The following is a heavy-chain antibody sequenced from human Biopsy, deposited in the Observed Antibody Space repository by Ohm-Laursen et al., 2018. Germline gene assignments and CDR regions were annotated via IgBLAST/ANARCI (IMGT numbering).Heavy chain of an antibody. D-gene: IGHD3-22*01. CDR2: IYNTGST. J-gene: IGHJ3*02. Sequence: TLSFTCTVSGGFISTFYWNWIRPPAGKALEWIGRIYNTGSTNYNPSLQSRVTMSVDTSKNQFSLKMSSVTAADTAVYYCARDLPYYENSGYGAFDMWGQGTMVTVSS. CDR3: ARDLPYYENSGYGAFDM. CDR1: GGFISTFY. V-gene: IGHV4-4*07.